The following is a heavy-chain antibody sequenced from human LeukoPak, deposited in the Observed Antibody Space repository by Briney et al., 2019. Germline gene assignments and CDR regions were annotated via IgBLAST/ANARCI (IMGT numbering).Heavy chain of an antibody. J-gene: IGHJ4*01. CDR2: ISGSGGST. CDR1: GFTFSSYA. D-gene: IGHD6-19*01. V-gene: IGHV3-23*01. Sequence: PGGSLRLSCAASGFTFSSYAMSWVRQAPGKGLEWVSAISGSGGSTYYADSVKGRFTTSRDNYKNTLYLQMSSLRAEDTAIYYCAKASACCNGWDFEYWDQGTLVTVSS. CDR3: AKASACCNGWDFEY.